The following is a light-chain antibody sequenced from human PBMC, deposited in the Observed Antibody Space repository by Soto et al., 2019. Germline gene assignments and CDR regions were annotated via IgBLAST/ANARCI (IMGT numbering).Light chain of an antibody. CDR3: SSYTTSSTRV. J-gene: IGLJ2*01. CDR2: EVS. V-gene: IGLV2-14*01. CDR1: SSDVGGYHS. Sequence: QSALTQPASVSGSPGQSITISCTGTSSDVGGYHSVSWYQQHPGIAPKLMIYEVSNRPSGVSNRFSGSKSGNMASLTISGLQAEDEADYYCSSYTTSSTRVFGGGTKLTVL.